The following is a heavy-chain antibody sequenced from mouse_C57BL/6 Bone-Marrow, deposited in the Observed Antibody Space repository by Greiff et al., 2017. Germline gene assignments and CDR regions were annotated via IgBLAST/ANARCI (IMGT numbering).Heavy chain of an antibody. D-gene: IGHD2-3*01. CDR3: ARHPDGYYDYAMDY. CDR2: ISSGGSYT. Sequence: EVMLVESGGDLVKPGGSLKLSCAASGFTFSSYGMSWVRQTPDKRLEWVATISSGGSYTYYPDSVKGRFTISRDNAKNTLYLQMSSLKSEDTAMYYCARHPDGYYDYAMDYWGQGTSVTVSS. CDR1: GFTFSSYG. J-gene: IGHJ4*01. V-gene: IGHV5-6*01.